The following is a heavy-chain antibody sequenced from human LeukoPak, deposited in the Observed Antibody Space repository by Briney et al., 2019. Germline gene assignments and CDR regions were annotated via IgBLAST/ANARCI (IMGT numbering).Heavy chain of an antibody. CDR1: GYTFTGYY. Sequence: ASVKVSCKASGYTFTGYYVHWVRQAPGQGLEWMGRINPNSGDTNYAQKFQGRVTMTRDTSISTAYMELSRLRSDDTAVYYCASDNLNPQVPTYDYWGQGTLVTVSS. V-gene: IGHV1-2*06. CDR2: INPNSGDT. CDR3: ASDNLNPQVPTYDY. J-gene: IGHJ4*02.